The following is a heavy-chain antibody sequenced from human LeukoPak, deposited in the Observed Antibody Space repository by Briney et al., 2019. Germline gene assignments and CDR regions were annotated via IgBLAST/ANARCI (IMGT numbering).Heavy chain of an antibody. CDR3: AARYCSNGVCHFY. J-gene: IGHJ4*02. V-gene: IGHV3-7*02. D-gene: IGHD2-8*01. CDR2: INQDGSEK. Sequence: GGSLRLSCAASRFTFSNYWMCWVRQAPGKGLEWVANINQDGSEKYYVDSVRGRFSISRDNAKNSLYLQMNSLRAEDTAVYYCAARYCSNGVCHFYWGQGTLVTVST. CDR1: RFTFSNYW.